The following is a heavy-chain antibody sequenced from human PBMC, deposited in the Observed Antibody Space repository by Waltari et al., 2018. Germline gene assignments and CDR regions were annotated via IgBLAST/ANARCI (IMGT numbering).Heavy chain of an antibody. D-gene: IGHD6-13*01. J-gene: IGHJ4*02. Sequence: YNPSLESRVTISIDTSKNQFSLNLNSVTAADTAVYFCARDPRRGTAAGTAYDYWGQGALVTVSS. CDR3: ARDPRRGTAAGTAYDY. V-gene: IGHV4-39*07.